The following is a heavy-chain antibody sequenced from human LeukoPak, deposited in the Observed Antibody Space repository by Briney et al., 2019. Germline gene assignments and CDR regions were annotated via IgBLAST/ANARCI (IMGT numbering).Heavy chain of an antibody. CDR2: IKRKNDGGTT. J-gene: IGHJ4*02. CDR3: TTLGAFDY. D-gene: IGHD4/OR15-4a*01. Sequence: GGSLTLSCAPSGFTLRNAWMSWPRQATGKGREWVGRIKRKNDGGTTDYGAPVKGRFSIARDDSKNTLYVQMNSLKTEDTAVYYCTTLGAFDYWGRGTLVTVSS. V-gene: IGHV3-15*01. CDR1: GFTLRNAW.